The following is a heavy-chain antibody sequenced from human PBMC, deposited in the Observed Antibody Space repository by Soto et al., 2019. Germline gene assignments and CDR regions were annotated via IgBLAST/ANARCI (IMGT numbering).Heavy chain of an antibody. J-gene: IGHJ3*02. V-gene: IGHV3-30*18. CDR2: ISYDGSNK. D-gene: IGHD5-18*01. CDR1: GFTFSSYG. CDR3: AKESAAMVTASGAFDI. Sequence: QVQLVESGGGVVQPGRSLRLSCAASGFTFSSYGMHWVRQAPGKGLEWVAVISYDGSNKYYADSVKGRFTISRDNSKNTLYLQMNCLRAEDTAVYYCAKESAAMVTASGAFDIWGQGTMVTVSS.